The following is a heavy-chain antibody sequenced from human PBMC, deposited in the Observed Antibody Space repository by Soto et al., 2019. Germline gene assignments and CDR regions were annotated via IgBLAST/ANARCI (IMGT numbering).Heavy chain of an antibody. CDR1: GFTFTTYS. CDR3: ARSQAIASRPYYFDY. Sequence: NPGGSLRLSCAASGFTFTTYSVNWVRQAPGKGLEWVSSIGSSGTNIYYADSVKGRFTISRDNAKNSLYLQMNSLRAEDTAVYYCARSQAIASRPYYFDYWGQGMLVTVSS. V-gene: IGHV3-21*01. J-gene: IGHJ4*02. D-gene: IGHD2-21*01. CDR2: IGSSGTNI.